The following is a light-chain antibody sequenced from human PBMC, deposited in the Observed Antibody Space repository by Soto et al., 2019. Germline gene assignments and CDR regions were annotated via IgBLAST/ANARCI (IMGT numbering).Light chain of an antibody. Sequence: EIVMTQSPATLSVSPGERATLSCRASHDVSVSLVWYRQRPGQSPGLLIHDASNRATGISARFSGSGSGTDFTLTISRLEPEDFAVYYCQQYGSSPWTFGQGTKVDI. CDR2: DAS. V-gene: IGKV3-20*01. J-gene: IGKJ1*01. CDR1: HDVSVS. CDR3: QQYGSSPWT.